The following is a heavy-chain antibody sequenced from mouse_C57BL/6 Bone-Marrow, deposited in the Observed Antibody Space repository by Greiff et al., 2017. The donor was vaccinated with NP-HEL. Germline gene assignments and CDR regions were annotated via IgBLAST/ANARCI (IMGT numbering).Heavy chain of an antibody. CDR2: IHPSDSDT. CDR1: VYTFTSYW. Sequence: VQLQQPGAELVKPGASVKVSCKASVYTFTSYWMHWVKQRPGQGLEWIGRIHPSDSDTNYNQKFKGKATLTVDKSSSTAYMQLSSLTSEDSAVYYCAMGAAQATSVYWGQGTTLTVSS. J-gene: IGHJ2*01. D-gene: IGHD3-2*02. CDR3: AMGAAQATSVY. V-gene: IGHV1-74*01.